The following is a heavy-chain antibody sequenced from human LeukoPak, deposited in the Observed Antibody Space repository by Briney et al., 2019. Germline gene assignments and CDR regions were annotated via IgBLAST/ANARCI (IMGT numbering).Heavy chain of an antibody. CDR2: INPSNGGT. Sequence: GASVKVSCKASGYTFTGYYIHWVRQAPGQGLEWTGRINPSNGGTNYAQKFQGRVTMTRDMSMSTAYMELSRLRSDDTAVYYCAGEDNSSGYRPFDIWGQGTMVTVPS. CDR1: GYTFTGYY. CDR3: AGEDNSSGYRPFDI. J-gene: IGHJ3*02. V-gene: IGHV1-2*06. D-gene: IGHD3-22*01.